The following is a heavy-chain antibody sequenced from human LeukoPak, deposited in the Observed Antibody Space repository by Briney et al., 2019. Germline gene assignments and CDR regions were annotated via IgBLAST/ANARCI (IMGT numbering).Heavy chain of an antibody. Sequence: ASVKVSCKASGYTFTGYYMHWVRQAPGQGLEWMGWINPNSGGTNYAQKFQGRVTITRDTSASTAYMELSSLRSEDTAVYYCARDHTSDYCSSTSCYANWFDPWGQGTLVTASS. CDR3: ARDHTSDYCSSTSCYANWFDP. D-gene: IGHD2-2*01. V-gene: IGHV1-2*02. J-gene: IGHJ5*02. CDR1: GYTFTGYY. CDR2: INPNSGGT.